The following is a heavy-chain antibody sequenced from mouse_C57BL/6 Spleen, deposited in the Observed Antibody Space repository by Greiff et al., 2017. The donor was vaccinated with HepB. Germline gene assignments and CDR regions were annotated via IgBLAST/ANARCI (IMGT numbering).Heavy chain of an antibody. V-gene: IGHV5-17*01. J-gene: IGHJ3*01. CDR3: ATSGGAWFAY. Sequence: EVKLVESGGGLVKPGGSLKLSCAASGFTFSDYGMHWVRQAPEKGLEWVAYISSGSSTIYYADTVKGRFTISRDNAKNTLFLQMTSLRSEDTAMYYCATSGGAWFAYWGQGTLVTVSA. CDR1: GFTFSDYG. CDR2: ISSGSSTI.